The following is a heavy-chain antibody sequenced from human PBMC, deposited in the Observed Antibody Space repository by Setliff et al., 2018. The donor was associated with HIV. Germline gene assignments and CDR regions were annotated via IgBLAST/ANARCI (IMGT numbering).Heavy chain of an antibody. CDR3: ATLHSSGWPYYSDY. CDR1: GYSITNGNY. D-gene: IGHD6-19*01. Sequence: KPSETLSLTCLVFGYSITNGNYWAWIRQSPGKGLEWIGSIYSTGHTYYNPSHKSRVTISEDTSKNQFSLKLTSVTAADTAVYYCATLHSSGWPYYSDYWGQGILVTVSS. J-gene: IGHJ4*02. CDR2: IYSTGHT. V-gene: IGHV4-38-2*01.